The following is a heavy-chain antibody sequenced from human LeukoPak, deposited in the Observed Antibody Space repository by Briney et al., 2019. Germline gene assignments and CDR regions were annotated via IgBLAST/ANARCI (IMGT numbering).Heavy chain of an antibody. CDR2: IYYSGGT. J-gene: IGHJ4*02. CDR1: GGSISSYY. D-gene: IGHD5-18*01. Sequence: SETLSLTCTVSGGSISSYYWSWIRQPPGKGLEWIGYIYYSGGTNYNPSLKSRVTISVDTSKNQFSLKLSSVTAADTAVYYCARTRGYSYGYYFDYWGQGTLVTVSS. V-gene: IGHV4-59*01. CDR3: ARTRGYSYGYYFDY.